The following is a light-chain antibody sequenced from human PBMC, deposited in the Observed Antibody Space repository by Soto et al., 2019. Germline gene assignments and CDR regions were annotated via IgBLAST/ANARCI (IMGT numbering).Light chain of an antibody. V-gene: IGLV2-14*01. Sequence: QSVLTQPASVSGSPGQSITISCTGTSSDVGGYDYVSWYQQLPGKAPKLMIYDVNNRPSGVSNRFSGSKSGNTASLTISGLQAEDEADYYCSSYTGTSTFVFGGGTKVTLL. CDR1: SSDVGGYDY. CDR2: DVN. J-gene: IGLJ1*01. CDR3: SSYTGTSTFV.